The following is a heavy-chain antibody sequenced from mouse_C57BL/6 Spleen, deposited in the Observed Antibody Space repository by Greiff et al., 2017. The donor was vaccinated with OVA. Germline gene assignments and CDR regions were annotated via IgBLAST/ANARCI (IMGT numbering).Heavy chain of an antibody. CDR2: INPSNGGT. V-gene: IGHV1-53*01. CDR3: ARDSSGYVRFAY. D-gene: IGHD3-2*02. Sequence: QVQLQQPGTELVKPGASVKLSCKASGYTFTSYWMHWVKQRPGQGLEWIGNINPSNGGTNYNEKFKSKATLTVDKSSSTAYMQLSSLTSEDSAVYYSARDSSGYVRFAYWGQGTLVTVSA. J-gene: IGHJ3*01. CDR1: GYTFTSYW.